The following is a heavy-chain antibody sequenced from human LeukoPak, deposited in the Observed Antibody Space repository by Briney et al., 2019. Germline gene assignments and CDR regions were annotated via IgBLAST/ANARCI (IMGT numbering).Heavy chain of an antibody. J-gene: IGHJ4*02. D-gene: IGHD6-13*01. CDR2: IRWNSGSI. CDR3: AKDLGQQLVGGFDY. Sequence: GGSLRLSCAASGFTFDDYAMHWVRQAPGKGLEWVSGIRWNSGSIGYADSVKGRFTISRDNAKNSLYLQMNSLRAEDTALYYCAKDLGQQLVGGFDYWGQGTLVTVSS. CDR1: GFTFDDYA. V-gene: IGHV3-9*01.